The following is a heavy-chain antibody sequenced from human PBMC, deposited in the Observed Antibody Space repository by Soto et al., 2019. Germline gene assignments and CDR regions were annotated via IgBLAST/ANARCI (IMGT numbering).Heavy chain of an antibody. V-gene: IGHV4-59*01. Sequence: SETLSLTCTVSGGSISSYYWSWIRQPPEKGLEWIGYIYYSGSTNYYPSLKSRVTISVDTSKNQFSLKLIFVTAADTAVYYCSREGLTGTIGLYYYYGMDVWGQGTTVTVSS. J-gene: IGHJ6*02. CDR1: GGSISSYY. CDR3: SREGLTGTIGLYYYYGMDV. CDR2: IYYSGST. D-gene: IGHD1-7*01.